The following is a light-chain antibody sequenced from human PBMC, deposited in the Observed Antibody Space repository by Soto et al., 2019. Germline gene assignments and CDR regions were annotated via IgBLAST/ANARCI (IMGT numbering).Light chain of an antibody. V-gene: IGKV3-11*01. CDR2: DIS. Sequence: EIVLTQFPATLSLSPGDRATLSCRARQSVPSYLAWYQQKPGQAPRLVVYDISNRATGIPARFTGSGSGTDFTLAISSLEPEDSAVYYCQQRNAWPRNTFGQGTKLEI. J-gene: IGKJ2*01. CDR1: QSVPSY. CDR3: QQRNAWPRNT.